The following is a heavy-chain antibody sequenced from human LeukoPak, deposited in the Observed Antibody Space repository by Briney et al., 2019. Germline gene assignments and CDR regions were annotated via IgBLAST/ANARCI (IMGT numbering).Heavy chain of an antibody. CDR3: ARDSMVREKLLDY. V-gene: IGHV3-11*05. Sequence: GGSLRLSCAASGFTFSDYYVSWIRQAPGKGLEWVSYISSTSSYTNYADSVKGRFTISRDNAKNSLYLQMNSLRADDTAVYYCARDSMVREKLLDYWGQGALVTVSS. J-gene: IGHJ4*02. CDR1: GFTFSDYY. CDR2: ISSTSSYT. D-gene: IGHD3-10*01.